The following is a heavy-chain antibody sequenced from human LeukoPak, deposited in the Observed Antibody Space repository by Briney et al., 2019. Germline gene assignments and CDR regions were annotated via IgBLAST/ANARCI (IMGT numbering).Heavy chain of an antibody. Sequence: ASVKVSCKASGYTFTTYGVTWVRQAPGQGLEWMGWISTYNGNTKYAQKVQGRVTMTTDTSTSTAYMELRSLRSDDMAVYYCAIRIPGNDYWGQGTRVTVSS. D-gene: IGHD1-14*01. J-gene: IGHJ4*02. V-gene: IGHV1-18*03. CDR2: ISTYNGNT. CDR1: GYTFTTYG. CDR3: AIRIPGNDY.